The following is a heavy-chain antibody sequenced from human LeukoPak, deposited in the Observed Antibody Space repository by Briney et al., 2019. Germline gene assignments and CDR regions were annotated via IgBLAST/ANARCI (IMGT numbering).Heavy chain of an antibody. V-gene: IGHV4-59*12. CDR2: IYYSGST. CDR3: ARVGYFYYDVDV. CDR1: GGSISSDY. Sequence: SETLSLTCTVSGGSISSDYWSWMRRPPGKGLECIGYIYYSGSTNYNPSLKSRVTISVDTSKNQFSLKLSSVTAADTAVYYCARVGYFYYDVDVWGQGTTVTVSS. J-gene: IGHJ6*02.